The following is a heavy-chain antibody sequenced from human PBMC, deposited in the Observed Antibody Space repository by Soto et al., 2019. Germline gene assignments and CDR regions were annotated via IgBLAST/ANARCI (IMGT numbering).Heavy chain of an antibody. CDR2: IDNDGSSR. CDR3: AKVGPKVEMATIGFDY. CDR1: GFTFSSNW. J-gene: IGHJ4*02. D-gene: IGHD5-12*01. Sequence: GGSLRLSCAASGFTFSSNWMHWVRQGPGKGLVWVSRIDNDGSSRDYADSVKGRFTISRDNAKNTLYLQMNSLRAEDTAVYYCAKVGPKVEMATIGFDYWGQGTLVTVSS. V-gene: IGHV3-74*01.